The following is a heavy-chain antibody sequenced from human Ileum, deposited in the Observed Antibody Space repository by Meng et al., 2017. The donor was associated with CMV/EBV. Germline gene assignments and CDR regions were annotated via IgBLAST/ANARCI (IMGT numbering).Heavy chain of an antibody. D-gene: IGHD7-27*01. CDR2: IYTRGSS. CDR1: GGSMSSYY. CDR3: AREGPTDWGRALDY. J-gene: IGHJ4*02. V-gene: IGHV4-4*07. Sequence: SGLGRGQPSGPLSLTCTVSGGSMSSYYWSWFRQPAGKGLEWIGRIYTRGSSNYNSSLKSRVTMSVDTSKNQFSMKRNSVTAADTAMYYCAREGPTDWGRALDYWGQGTLVTVSS.